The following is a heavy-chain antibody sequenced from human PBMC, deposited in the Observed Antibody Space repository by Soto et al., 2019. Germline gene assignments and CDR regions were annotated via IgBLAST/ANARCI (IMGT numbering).Heavy chain of an antibody. CDR2: IIPMSGAT. J-gene: IGHJ4*02. CDR3: ARGGPENDY. V-gene: IGHV1-69*12. CDR1: GGTFSSYA. Sequence: QVQLVQSGAEVKKPGSSVKVSCKASGGTFSSYALSWVRQAPGQGLEWMGGIIPMSGATNYAQKFQGRVTFTADESTNTAYRELTSLRSEDTSVNYCARGGPENDYWGQGTLVTVSS. D-gene: IGHD1-26*01.